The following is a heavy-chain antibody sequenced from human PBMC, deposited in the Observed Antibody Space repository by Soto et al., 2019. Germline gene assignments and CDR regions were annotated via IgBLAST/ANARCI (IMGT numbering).Heavy chain of an antibody. CDR3: ASLFHSSIVGATYFVY. CDR2: IYYSGST. J-gene: IGHJ4*02. Sequence: SETLSLTCTVSGGSVSSGSYYWSWIRQPPGKGLEWIGYIYYSGSTNYNPSLKSRVTISVDTSKNQFSLKLSSVTAADTAVYYCASLFHSSIVGATYFVYWGPGTLVTVST. D-gene: IGHD1-26*01. V-gene: IGHV4-61*01. CDR1: GGSVSSGSYY.